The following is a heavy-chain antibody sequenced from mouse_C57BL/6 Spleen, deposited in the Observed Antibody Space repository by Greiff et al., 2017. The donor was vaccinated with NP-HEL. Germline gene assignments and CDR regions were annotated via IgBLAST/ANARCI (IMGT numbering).Heavy chain of an antibody. CDR1: GYTFTSYW. CDR3: ARSSSDLAWFAY. CDR2: IDPSDSET. V-gene: IGHV1-52*01. Sequence: VQLQQPGAELVRPGSSVKLSCKASGYTFTSYWMHWVKQRPIQGLEWIGNIDPSDSETHYNQKFKDKATLTVDKSSSTAYMQLSSLTSEDSAVYYCARSSSDLAWFAYWGQGTLVTVSA. J-gene: IGHJ3*01. D-gene: IGHD3-2*02.